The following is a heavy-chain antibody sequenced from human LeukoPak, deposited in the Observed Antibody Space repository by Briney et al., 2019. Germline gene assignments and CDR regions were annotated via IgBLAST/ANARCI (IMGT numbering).Heavy chain of an antibody. V-gene: IGHV3-23*01. Sequence: GGSLRLSCEASGFTFSNYAMSWVRQAPGKGLEWVSGICGHGISIYYADSVKGRFTISRDNSKSTLYLLMNSLRAEHPAVYYGAKEEGTEGTGRYYYFDYGGQGTLVTVPS. CDR2: ICGHGISI. J-gene: IGHJ4*02. CDR1: GFTFSNYA. D-gene: IGHD3-10*01. CDR3: AKEEGTEGTGRYYYFDY.